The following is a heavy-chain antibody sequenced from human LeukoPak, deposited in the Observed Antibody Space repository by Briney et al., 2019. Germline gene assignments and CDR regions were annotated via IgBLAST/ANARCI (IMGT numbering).Heavy chain of an antibody. D-gene: IGHD3-3*01. J-gene: IGHJ4*02. CDR1: GGSISSYY. CDR3: AREGGSGYCDY. CDR2: IYYSGST. V-gene: IGHV4-59*01. Sequence: SEALSLTCTVSGGSISSYYWSWIRQPPGKGLEWIGYIYYSGSTNYNPSLKSRVTISVDTSKNQFSLKLSSVTAADTAVYYCAREGGSGYCDYWGQGTLVTVSS.